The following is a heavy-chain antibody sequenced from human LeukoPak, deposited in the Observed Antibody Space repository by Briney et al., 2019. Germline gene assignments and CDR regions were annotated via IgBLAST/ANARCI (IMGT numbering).Heavy chain of an antibody. CDR1: GFTFSSYG. V-gene: IGHV3-21*01. Sequence: GGSLRLSCAASGFTFSSYGMNWVRQAPGKGLEWVSSITSSSSYIYYADSVKGRFTISRDNAKKSVYLQMNSLRAEDTAVYYCARGSTYSSGWYTGFDYWGQGTLVTVSS. J-gene: IGHJ4*02. CDR2: ITSSSSYI. D-gene: IGHD6-19*01. CDR3: ARGSTYSSGWYTGFDY.